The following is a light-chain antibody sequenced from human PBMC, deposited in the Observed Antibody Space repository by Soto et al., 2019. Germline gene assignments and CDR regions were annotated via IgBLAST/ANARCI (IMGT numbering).Light chain of an antibody. CDR3: QHFVNSLTWT. Sequence: EIVLTQSPGTLSLSPGERATLSCRASQSVSSSYLAWYQQKPGQAPRLLIYRASIRATGIPDRFTGSGSGTDFTLTISSLEPEDFAVYYCQHFVNSLTWTFGQGTKVDIK. V-gene: IGKV3-20*01. CDR2: RAS. CDR1: QSVSSSY. J-gene: IGKJ1*01.